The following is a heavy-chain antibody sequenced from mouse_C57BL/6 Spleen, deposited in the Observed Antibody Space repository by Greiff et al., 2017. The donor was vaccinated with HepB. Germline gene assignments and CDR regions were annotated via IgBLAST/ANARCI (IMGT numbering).Heavy chain of an antibody. Sequence: EVMLVESGGGLVQPKGSLKLSCAASGFSFNTYAMNWVRQAPGKGLEWVARIRSKSNNYATYYADSVKDRFTISRDDSESMLYLQMNNLKTEDTAMYYCVRLGDYDNAYWGQGTLVTVSA. J-gene: IGHJ3*01. D-gene: IGHD2-4*01. CDR2: IRSKSNNYAT. CDR3: VRLGDYDNAY. CDR1: GFSFNTYA. V-gene: IGHV10-1*01.